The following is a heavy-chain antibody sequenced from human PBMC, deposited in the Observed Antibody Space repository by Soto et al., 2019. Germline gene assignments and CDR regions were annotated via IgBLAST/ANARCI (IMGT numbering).Heavy chain of an antibody. V-gene: IGHV4-34*01. D-gene: IGHD5-18*01. J-gene: IGHJ4*02. CDR2: INHSGST. CDR1: GGSFRGYY. Sequence: SETLSLTCAVYGGSFRGYYWSWIRQPPGKGLEWIGEINHSGSTNYNPSLKSRVTISVDTSKNQFSLKLSSVTAADTAVYYCARRYGRNFDYWGQGTLVTVSS. CDR3: ARRYGRNFDY.